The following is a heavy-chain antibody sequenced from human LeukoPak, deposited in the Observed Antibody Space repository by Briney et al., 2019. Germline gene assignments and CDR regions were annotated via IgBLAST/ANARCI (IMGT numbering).Heavy chain of an antibody. D-gene: IGHD6-13*01. CDR2: INPSGST. CDR3: ARGEEQQLAPDY. CDR1: GGSFSGYY. Sequence: ASETLSRTCALYGGSFSGYYWSWIRQPPGKGLEWIGEINPSGSTNYNPSLKSRVTISVDTSKNQSCLKLSSVTAADTAVYYCARGEEQQLAPDYWGEGTLVSVSS. J-gene: IGHJ4*02. V-gene: IGHV4-34*01.